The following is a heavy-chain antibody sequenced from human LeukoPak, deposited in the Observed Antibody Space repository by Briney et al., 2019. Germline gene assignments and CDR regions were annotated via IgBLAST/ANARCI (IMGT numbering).Heavy chain of an antibody. CDR2: ISSSSSTI. D-gene: IGHD3-3*01. J-gene: IGHJ4*02. Sequence: PGGSLRLSCAASGFTFSSYSMNWVRQAPGKGLEWVSYISSSSSTIYYADSVKGRFTISRDNAKNSLYLQMNSLRAEDTAVYYCARDGPYDFWSSHFDYWGQGTLVTVSS. V-gene: IGHV3-48*01. CDR3: ARDGPYDFWSSHFDY. CDR1: GFTFSSYS.